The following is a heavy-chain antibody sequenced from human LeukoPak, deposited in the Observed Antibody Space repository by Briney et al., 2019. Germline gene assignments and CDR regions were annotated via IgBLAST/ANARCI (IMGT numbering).Heavy chain of an antibody. Sequence: PSETLSLTCAVYGGSFSGYYWSWIRQPPGKGLKWIGEINHSGSTNYNPSLKSRVTISVDTSKNQFSLKLSSVTAADTAVYYCAREPRVNMVRGVIAYFDYWGQGTLVTVSS. J-gene: IGHJ4*02. V-gene: IGHV4-34*01. CDR2: INHSGST. CDR3: AREPRVNMVRGVIAYFDY. CDR1: GGSFSGYY. D-gene: IGHD3-10*01.